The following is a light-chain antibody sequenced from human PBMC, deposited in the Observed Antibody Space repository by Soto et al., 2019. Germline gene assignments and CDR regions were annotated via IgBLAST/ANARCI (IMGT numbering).Light chain of an antibody. J-gene: IGLJ1*01. Sequence: QSALTQPADVSGSPGQSITISGTGTSVDVGSYNLVSWYQHHPGKAPKLMIYEGSKRPSGVSNRFSGSKSGNTASLTISGLQAEDEADYYCCSYAGSSTSYVFGTGTKVTVL. CDR2: EGS. V-gene: IGLV2-23*01. CDR3: CSYAGSSTSYV. CDR1: SVDVGSYNL.